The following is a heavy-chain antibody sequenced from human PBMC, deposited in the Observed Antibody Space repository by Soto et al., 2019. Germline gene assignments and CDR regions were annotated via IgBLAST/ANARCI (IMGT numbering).Heavy chain of an antibody. J-gene: IGHJ6*02. Sequence: QVQLQESGPGLVKPSQTLSLTCTVSGGSISTGSYYWSWIRQPPGKGLEWIGYISYSGSTYYSPSLKGRVTISVDTSKDQVSLELSSVTAADTAVYYCAIHRDIAGPNGMDVLGQGTTVTVSS. V-gene: IGHV4-30-4*01. CDR1: GGSISTGSYY. D-gene: IGHD5-12*01. CDR2: ISYSGST. CDR3: AIHRDIAGPNGMDV.